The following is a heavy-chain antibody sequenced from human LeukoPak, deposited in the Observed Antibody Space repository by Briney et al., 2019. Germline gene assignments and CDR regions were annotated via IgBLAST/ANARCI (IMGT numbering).Heavy chain of an antibody. CDR1: GFTFADYA. CDR3: AKDPHSFLSPVVVDFDQ. V-gene: IGHV3-23*01. CDR2: IRARAVST. J-gene: IGHJ4*02. D-gene: IGHD2-15*01. Sequence: GGSLRLSCAASGFTFADYAMNWFRQAPGKGLEWVSAIRARAVSTYYGDSVKGRFAVSRDNSKNTLYLQMNSLRAEDTAVYYCAKDPHSFLSPVVVDFDQWGQGTLVIVSS.